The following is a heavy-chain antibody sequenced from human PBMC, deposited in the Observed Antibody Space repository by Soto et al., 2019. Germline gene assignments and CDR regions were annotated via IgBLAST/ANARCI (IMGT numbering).Heavy chain of an antibody. CDR1: A. CDR3: ARRQQDGFGI. V-gene: IGHV6-1*01. J-gene: IGHJ3*02. CDR2: TYYRSKWYN. Sequence: ASYYLKQSPSRGLEWLGRTYYRSKWYNDYAVSVKSRITINPDTSKNQFSLQLNSVTPEVTAGYYCARRQQDGFGIWGQGTIVT. D-gene: IGHD6-13*01.